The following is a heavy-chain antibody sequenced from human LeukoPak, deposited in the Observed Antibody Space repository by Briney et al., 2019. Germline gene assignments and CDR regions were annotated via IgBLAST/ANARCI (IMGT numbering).Heavy chain of an antibody. D-gene: IGHD5-18*01. CDR3: ARDMNGYSYGPNAFDI. CDR1: GFTFSSYG. V-gene: IGHV3-30*03. J-gene: IGHJ3*02. CDR2: ISYDGSNK. Sequence: GGSLRLSCAASGFTFSSYGMHWVRQAPGKGLEWVAVISYDGSNKWNADSVKGRFTISRDNSKNTLYLQMNSLRAEDTAVYYCARDMNGYSYGPNAFDIWGQGTMVTVSS.